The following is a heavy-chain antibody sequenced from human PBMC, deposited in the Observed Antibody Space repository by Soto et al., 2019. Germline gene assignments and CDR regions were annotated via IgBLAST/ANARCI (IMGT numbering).Heavy chain of an antibody. J-gene: IGHJ6*03. Sequence: SQTLSLTCAISGDSVSSNSAAWNCIRQSPSRGLEWLGGTYYRSKWYNDYAVSVKSRITINPDTSKNQFSLQLNSVTPEDTAVYYCARGGVITGTPYYYYYYMDVWGKGTTVTVSS. CDR1: GDSVSSNSAA. CDR3: ARGGVITGTPYYYYYYMDV. D-gene: IGHD1-7*01. CDR2: TYYRSKWYN. V-gene: IGHV6-1*01.